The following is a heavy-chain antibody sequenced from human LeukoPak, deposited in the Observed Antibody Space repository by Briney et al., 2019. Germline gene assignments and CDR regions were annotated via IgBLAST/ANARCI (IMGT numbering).Heavy chain of an antibody. CDR3: ARDSSGWYHWFDP. J-gene: IGHJ5*02. V-gene: IGHV1-8*01. Sequence: ASVKVSCKASGYTFTSYDIQWVRQATGQGHEWMGWMNPNNGNTGYAQKFQGRVTMTRNTSISTAYMELSSLRSEDTAVYYCARDSSGWYHWFDPWGQGTLVTVSS. CDR1: GYTFTSYD. D-gene: IGHD6-19*01. CDR2: MNPNNGNT.